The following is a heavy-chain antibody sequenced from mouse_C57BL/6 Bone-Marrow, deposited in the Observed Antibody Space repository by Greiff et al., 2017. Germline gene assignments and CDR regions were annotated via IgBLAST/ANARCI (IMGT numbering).Heavy chain of an antibody. CDR2: IDPSDSYT. J-gene: IGHJ3*01. D-gene: IGHD2-12*01. V-gene: IGHV1-69*01. CDR3: ARGSLLYAY. CDR1: GYTFTSYW. Sequence: QVQLQQPGAELVMPGASVKLSCKASGYTFTSYWMHWVKQRPGQGLEWIGEIDPSDSYTNYNQKFKGKSTLTVDKSSSTAYMQLSSLTSEDSAVYYCARGSLLYAYWGQGTLVTVSA.